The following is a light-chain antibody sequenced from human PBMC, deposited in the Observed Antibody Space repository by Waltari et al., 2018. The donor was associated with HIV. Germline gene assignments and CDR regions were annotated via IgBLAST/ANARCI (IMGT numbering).Light chain of an antibody. V-gene: IGKV1-39*01. J-gene: IGKJ4*01. CDR3: QQSYRIPLA. CDR1: QSISTY. Sequence: DIQMTQSPSSLSAAVGYSVTITCRASQSISTYLNWYQQKPGKAPKLLIYGAFSLQSGVPSGFSGSGSGTDFTLTITSLQPEYFATYYCQQSYRIPLAFGGGTKVEL. CDR2: GAF.